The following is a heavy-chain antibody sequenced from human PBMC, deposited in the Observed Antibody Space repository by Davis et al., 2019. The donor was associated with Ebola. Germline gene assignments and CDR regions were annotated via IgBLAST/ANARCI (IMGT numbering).Heavy chain of an antibody. CDR2: IYYSGST. D-gene: IGHD3-10*01. CDR1: AGSISSYY. J-gene: IGHJ5*02. CDR3: ARHVHYYGSGSYLSRWFDP. Sequence: SETLSLTCTVSAGSISSYYWSWIRQPPGKGLEWIGYIYYSGSTNYNPSLKSRVTISVDTSKNQFSLKLSSVTAADTAVYYCARHVHYYGSGSYLSRWFDPWGQGTLVTVSS. V-gene: IGHV4-59*08.